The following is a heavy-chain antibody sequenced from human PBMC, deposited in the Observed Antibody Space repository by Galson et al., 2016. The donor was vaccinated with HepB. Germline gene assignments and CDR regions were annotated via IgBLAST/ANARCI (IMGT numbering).Heavy chain of an antibody. CDR2: MNPNSGNT. CDR1: GYPFISYY. V-gene: IGHV1-8*01. D-gene: IGHD6-13*01. Sequence: SVKVSCKASGYPFISYYIHWVRQAPGQGLEWMGWMNPNSGNTGYAQKFQGRVSMTRNTSMSTAYMELSSLRSEDTAVYYCVRGGAFDSSSCQGGQGTLVTVSS. CDR3: VRGGAFDSSSCQ. J-gene: IGHJ4*02.